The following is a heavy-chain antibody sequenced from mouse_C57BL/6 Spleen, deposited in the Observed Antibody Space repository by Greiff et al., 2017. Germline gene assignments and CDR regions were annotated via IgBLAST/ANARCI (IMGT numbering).Heavy chain of an antibody. V-gene: IGHV1-74*01. Sequence: QVQLQQPGAELVKPGASVKVSCKASGYTFTSYWMHWVKQRPGQGLEWIGRIHPSDSDTNYNQKFKGKATLTVDKSSSTAYMQLSSLPSEDSAVYYCAIQWDGYDGGVWFAYWGQGTLVTVSA. J-gene: IGHJ3*01. CDR2: IHPSDSDT. D-gene: IGHD2-2*01. CDR3: AIQWDGYDGGVWFAY. CDR1: GYTFTSYW.